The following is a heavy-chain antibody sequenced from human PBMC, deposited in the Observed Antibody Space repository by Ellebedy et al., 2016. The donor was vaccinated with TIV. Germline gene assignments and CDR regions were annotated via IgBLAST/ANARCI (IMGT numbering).Heavy chain of an antibody. D-gene: IGHD2-15*01. V-gene: IGHV1-18*01. CDR1: GYTFTSYG. J-gene: IGHJ4*02. CDR2: ISAYNGNT. CDR3: ARGYCSGGSCYHFDY. Sequence: ASVKVSXXASGYTFTSYGISWVRQAPGQGLEWMGWISAYNGNTNYAQKLQGRVTMTTDTSTSTAYMELRSLRDEDTAVYYCARGYCSGGSCYHFDYWGQGTLVTVSS.